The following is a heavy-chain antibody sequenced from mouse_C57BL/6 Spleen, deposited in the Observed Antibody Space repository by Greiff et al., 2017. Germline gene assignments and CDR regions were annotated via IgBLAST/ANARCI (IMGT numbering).Heavy chain of an antibody. CDR3: AMRMFTTVVDPYAMDY. CDR1: GYTFTDYY. V-gene: IGHV1-75*01. D-gene: IGHD1-1*01. CDR2: IFPGSGST. Sequence: QVQLQQSGPELVKPGASVKISCKASGYTFTDYYINWVKQRPGQGLEWIGWIFPGSGSTYYNEKFKGKATLTVDKSSSTAYMLLSSLTSEDSAVYFCAMRMFTTVVDPYAMDYWGQGTSGTGSS. J-gene: IGHJ4*01.